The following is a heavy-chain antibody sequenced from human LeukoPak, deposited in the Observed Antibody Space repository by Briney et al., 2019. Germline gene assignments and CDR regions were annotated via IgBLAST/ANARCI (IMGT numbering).Heavy chain of an antibody. J-gene: IGHJ4*02. CDR3: ARDRAARGSSIPY. D-gene: IGHD6-6*01. V-gene: IGHV3-30-3*01. Sequence: GRSLRRSCSASGFTFSSYAMHWVRQAPGKGLEWVTVISYDGSNKYYADSVKGRFTISRDNSKNTLYLQMNSLRAEDTAVYYCARDRAARGSSIPYWGQGTLVTVSS. CDR2: ISYDGSNK. CDR1: GFTFSSYA.